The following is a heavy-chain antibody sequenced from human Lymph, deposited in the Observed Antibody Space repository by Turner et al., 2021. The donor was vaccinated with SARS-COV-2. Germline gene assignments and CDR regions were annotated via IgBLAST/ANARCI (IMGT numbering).Heavy chain of an antibody. J-gene: IGHJ6*02. D-gene: IGHD2-15*01. CDR2: ISISSSTI. Sequence: EVQLVESGGGLVQPGGSLSLSCAASGFTFSSYSMNRVRQAPGKGLEWGSYISISSSTIYYADSVKGRFTISRDNAKNSLYLQMNSLRDEDTAVYYCARDRGGYGAYYYGMDVWGQGTTVTVSS. CDR1: GFTFSSYS. V-gene: IGHV3-48*02. CDR3: ARDRGGYGAYYYGMDV.